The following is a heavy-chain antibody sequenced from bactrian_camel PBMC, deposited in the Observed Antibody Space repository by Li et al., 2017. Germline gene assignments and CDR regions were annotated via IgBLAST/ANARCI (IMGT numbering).Heavy chain of an antibody. D-gene: IGHD2*01. J-gene: IGHJ6*01. CDR3: AAVGSWEYCSGDFDVDSGFAY. CDR2: ISWSGDTT. CDR1: GFTFSSYY. Sequence: DVQLVESGGGLVQPGGSLRLSCAASGFTFSSYYISWVRQAPGKGLEWVSAISWSGDTTTYADSVKGQFTISRDNAKNTLYLHLNSLKPEDTAMYFCAAVGSWEYCSGDFDVDSGFAYWGQGTQVTVS. V-gene: IGHV3S40*01.